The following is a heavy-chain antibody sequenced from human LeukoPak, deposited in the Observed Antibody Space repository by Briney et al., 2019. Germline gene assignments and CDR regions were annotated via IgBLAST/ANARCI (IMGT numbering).Heavy chain of an antibody. CDR3: ARDGYSSSSFTPFDY. Sequence: ASVKVSCKASGGTFSSYAISWVRQAPGQGLEWMGGIIPIFGTANYAQKFQGRVTITADESTSTAYMELSSLRSEDTAVYYCARDGYSSSSFTPFDYWGQGTLVTVSS. CDR2: IIPIFGTA. D-gene: IGHD6-6*01. J-gene: IGHJ4*02. V-gene: IGHV1-69*13. CDR1: GGTFSSYA.